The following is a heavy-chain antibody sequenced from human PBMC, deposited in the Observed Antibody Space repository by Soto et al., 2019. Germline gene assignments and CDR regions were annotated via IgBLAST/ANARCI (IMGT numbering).Heavy chain of an antibody. J-gene: IGHJ4*02. Sequence: EVQLLESGGGLVQPGRSLRLSCAASGLTFSNYGMKWVRQAPGKGLEWVSGIDGTGDSTYYADSVKGRFTISRDNSKNTLYLQMNSLRAEDTAIYYCAGGLDYWGQGTLVTVSS. CDR1: GLTFSNYG. V-gene: IGHV3-23*01. CDR3: AGGLDY. CDR2: IDGTGDST.